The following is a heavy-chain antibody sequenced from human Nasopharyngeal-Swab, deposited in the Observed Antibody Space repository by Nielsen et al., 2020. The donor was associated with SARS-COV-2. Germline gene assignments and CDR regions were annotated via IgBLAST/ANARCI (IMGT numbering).Heavy chain of an antibody. D-gene: IGHD2-2*01. V-gene: IGHV4-34*01. Sequence: SETLSLTCAVYGGSFSGYYWSWIRQPPGKGLEWIGEINHSGSTNYNPSLKSRVTISVDTSKNQFSLKLSSVTAADTAVYYCARDRGLGPAATSYYGMDVWGQGTTVTVSS. CDR1: GGSFSGYY. CDR3: ARDRGLGPAATSYYGMDV. CDR2: INHSGST. J-gene: IGHJ6*02.